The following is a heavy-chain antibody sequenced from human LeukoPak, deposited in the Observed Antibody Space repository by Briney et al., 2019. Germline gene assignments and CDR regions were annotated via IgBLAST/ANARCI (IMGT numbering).Heavy chain of an antibody. J-gene: IGHJ6*03. CDR2: INHSGST. D-gene: IGHD2-2*02. Sequence: SETLSLTCAVYGGSFSGYYWSWIRQPPGKGLEWIGEINHSGSTNYNPSLKSRVTISVDTSKNQFSLKLSSVTAADTAVYYCARGRYYCSSTSCYSYYYYYMDVWGKGTTVTVSS. V-gene: IGHV4-34*01. CDR3: ARGRYYCSSTSCYSYYYYYMDV. CDR1: GGSFSGYY.